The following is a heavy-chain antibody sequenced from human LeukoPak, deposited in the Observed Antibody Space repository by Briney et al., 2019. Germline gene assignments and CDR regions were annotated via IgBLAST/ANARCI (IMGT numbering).Heavy chain of an antibody. Sequence: SVKVSCKASGGTFSSYAISWVRQAPGQGLEWMGGIIPIFGTANYAQKFQGRVTITADESTSTAYMELSSLRSEDTAVYYCATQSGRIVVVPAAIWFDPWGQGTLVTVSS. J-gene: IGHJ5*02. V-gene: IGHV1-69*13. CDR1: GGTFSSYA. CDR3: ATQSGRIVVVPAAIWFDP. D-gene: IGHD2-2*01. CDR2: IIPIFGTA.